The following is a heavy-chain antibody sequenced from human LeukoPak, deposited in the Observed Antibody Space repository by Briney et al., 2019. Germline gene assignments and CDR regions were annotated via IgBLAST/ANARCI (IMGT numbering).Heavy chain of an antibody. V-gene: IGHV6-1*01. J-gene: IGHJ4*02. CDR2: TYYRSQQWHS. CDR1: GDSVSSNGAS. Sequence: SQTLSLTCAISGDSVSSNGASWNWIRQSPSRGLEWLGRTYYRSQQWHSDYAPSVKGRITLNPDTSKNQFSLQLNSGTPEDTAVYYCGRETDFGVVTNWGQGTPVTVSS. CDR3: GRETDFGVVTN. D-gene: IGHD3-3*01.